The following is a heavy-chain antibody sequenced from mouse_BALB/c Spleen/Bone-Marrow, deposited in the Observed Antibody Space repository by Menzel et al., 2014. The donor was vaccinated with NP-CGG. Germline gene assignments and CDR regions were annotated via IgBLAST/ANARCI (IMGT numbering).Heavy chain of an antibody. Sequence: VQLQQLVPYLEQPSQSLSHTCTVTGYSITSGYSCHWIRQFPGNKLEWMGYIPYSGSTNYNPSLKSRISITRDTSKNQFFLQLNSVTTEDTATYSCARRNGNYYFDYWGQGTTLTVSS. J-gene: IGHJ2*01. V-gene: IGHV3-1*02. CDR2: IPYSGST. CDR3: ARRNGNYYFDY. D-gene: IGHD2-1*01. CDR1: GYSITSGYS.